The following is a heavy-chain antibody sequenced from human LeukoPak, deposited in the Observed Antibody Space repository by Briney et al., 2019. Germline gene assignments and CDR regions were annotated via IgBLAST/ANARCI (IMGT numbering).Heavy chain of an antibody. CDR2: IIPIFGTA. D-gene: IGHD5-12*01. CDR1: GGTFSSYA. J-gene: IGHJ4*02. CDR3: ASTKQRGYSGYDSARYYFDY. V-gene: IGHV1-69*05. Sequence: SVKVSCKASGGTFSSYAISWVRQAPGQGLEWMGGIIPIFGTANYAQKFQGRVTITTDESTSTAYMELSSLRSEDTAVYYCASTKQRGYSGYDSARYYFDYWGQGTLVTVSS.